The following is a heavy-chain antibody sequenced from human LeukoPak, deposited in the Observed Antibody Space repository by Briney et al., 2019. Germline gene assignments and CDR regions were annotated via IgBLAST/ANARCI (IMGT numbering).Heavy chain of an antibody. CDR1: GYTFTSYA. CDR2: MNPNSGNT. Sequence: ASVKVSCKASGYTFTSYAMHWVRQAPGQRLEWMGWMNPNSGNTGYAQKFQGRVTITRNTSISTAYMELSSLRSEDTAVYYCARVSRFYYYYYYMDVWGKGTTVTVSS. D-gene: IGHD2/OR15-2a*01. CDR3: ARVSRFYYYYYYMDV. J-gene: IGHJ6*03. V-gene: IGHV1-8*03.